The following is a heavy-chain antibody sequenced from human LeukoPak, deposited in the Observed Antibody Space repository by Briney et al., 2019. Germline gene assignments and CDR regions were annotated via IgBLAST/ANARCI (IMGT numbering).Heavy chain of an antibody. CDR3: ARFGADNWFDP. CDR2: INPSGGST. V-gene: IGHV1-46*01. J-gene: IGHJ5*02. D-gene: IGHD3-10*01. Sequence: ASVKVSCKASGYTFTSYYMHWVRQAPGQGLEWMGIINPSGGSTSYAQKFQGRVTMTRDMSTSTVYMELSSLRSEDTAVYYCARFGADNWFDPWGQGTLVTVSS. CDR1: GYTFTSYY.